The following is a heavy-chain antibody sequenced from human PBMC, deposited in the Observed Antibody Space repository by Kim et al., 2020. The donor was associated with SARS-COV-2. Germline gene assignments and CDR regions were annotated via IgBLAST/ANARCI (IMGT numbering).Heavy chain of an antibody. CDR2: EGGET. J-gene: IGHJ4*02. CDR3: ARSARIGY. V-gene: IGHV3-7*03. Sequence: EGGETNYADSVKGRFPISRDNAKNSLYLQRSSLRVEDTAVYYCARSARIGYWGQGTLVTVSS.